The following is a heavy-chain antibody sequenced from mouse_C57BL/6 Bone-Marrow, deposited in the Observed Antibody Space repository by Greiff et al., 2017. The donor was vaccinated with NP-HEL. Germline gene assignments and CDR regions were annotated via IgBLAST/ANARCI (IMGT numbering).Heavy chain of an antibody. V-gene: IGHV5-17*01. CDR1: GFTFSDYG. D-gene: IGHD1-1*01. Sequence: EVKVVESGGGLVKPGGSLKLSCAASGFTFSDYGMHWVRQAPEKGLEWVAYISSGSSTIYYADTVKGRFTISRDNAKNTLFLQMTSLRSEDTAMYYCARWDYYGSPFAYWGQGTLVTVSA. CDR2: ISSGSSTI. J-gene: IGHJ3*01. CDR3: ARWDYYGSPFAY.